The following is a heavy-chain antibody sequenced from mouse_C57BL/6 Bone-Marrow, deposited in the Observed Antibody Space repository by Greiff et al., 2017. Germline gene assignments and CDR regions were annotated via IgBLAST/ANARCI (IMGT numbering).Heavy chain of an antibody. Sequence: EVKLVESGGGLVQPGGSMKLSCVASGFTFSNYWMNWVRQSPEKGLEWVAQIRLKSDNYATPYAESVKGRFTISRDDSKSSVYLQMNNLRAEDTGIYYCTEKIYYGYDHAMDDWGQGTSVTVSS. D-gene: IGHD2-2*01. CDR3: TEKIYYGYDHAMDD. CDR2: IRLKSDNYAT. CDR1: GFTFSNYW. J-gene: IGHJ4*01. V-gene: IGHV6-3*01.